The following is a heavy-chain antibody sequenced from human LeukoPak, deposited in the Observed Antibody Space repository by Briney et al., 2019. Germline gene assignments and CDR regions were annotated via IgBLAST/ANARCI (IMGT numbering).Heavy chain of an antibody. J-gene: IGHJ4*02. Sequence: PGGSLRLSCAASGFTFSSYSMNWVRQAPGKGLEWVSSISSSSSYIYYADSVKGRFTISRDNAKNSLYLQMNSLRAEDTAVYYCARDHAPSGWYYFDYWGQGTLVTVSS. CDR1: GFTFSSYS. CDR2: ISSSSSYI. V-gene: IGHV3-21*01. CDR3: ARDHAPSGWYYFDY. D-gene: IGHD6-19*01.